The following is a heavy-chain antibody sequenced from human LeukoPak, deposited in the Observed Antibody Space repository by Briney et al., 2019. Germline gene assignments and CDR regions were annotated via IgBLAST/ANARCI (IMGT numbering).Heavy chain of an antibody. J-gene: IGHJ4*02. CDR3: AKRGVVIRVFLVGFHKEAYYFDS. D-gene: IGHD3-10*01. CDR1: GITLSNYG. CDR2: LSGSGGGK. Sequence: GGALRLSCAVSGITLSNYGMSWVRQGPGKGLEWVARLSGSGGGKNYADSVQGRFTISRDNPKNTMYLQMNSLRAEDTAVYFCAKRGVVIRVFLVGFHKEAYYFDSWGQGALVTVSS. V-gene: IGHV3-23*01.